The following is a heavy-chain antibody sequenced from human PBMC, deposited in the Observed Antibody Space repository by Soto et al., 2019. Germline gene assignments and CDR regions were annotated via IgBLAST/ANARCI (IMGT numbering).Heavy chain of an antibody. Sequence: QPGGSLRLSCGVSGFTFSTYAMSWVRQAPGKGLEWVSAISGSGNKTFYADSVKGRFTISRDNSKNTLHLHMSSLRVEDTAVYYCVRGVRLHFNLWGQGTLVTVS. CDR1: GFTFSTYA. CDR3: VRGVRLHFNL. CDR2: ISGSGNKT. V-gene: IGHV3-23*01. J-gene: IGHJ4*02.